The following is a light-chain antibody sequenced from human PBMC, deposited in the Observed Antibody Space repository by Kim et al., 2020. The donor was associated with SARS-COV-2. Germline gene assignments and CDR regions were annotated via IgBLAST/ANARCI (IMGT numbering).Light chain of an antibody. CDR1: SSNIGVNS. CDR3: GTWDASLTAGEV. V-gene: IGLV1-51*01. J-gene: IGLJ2*01. CDR2: DND. Sequence: QRVTIPCLGSSSNIGVNSVSWYQPLPGTALKLVIYDNDKRPSGVPDRFSGSKSGTSATLGITGLQPGDEADYFCGTWDASLTAGEVFGGGTKVTVL.